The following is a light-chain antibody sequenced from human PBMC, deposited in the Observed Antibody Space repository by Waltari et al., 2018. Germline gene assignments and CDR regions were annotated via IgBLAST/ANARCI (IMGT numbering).Light chain of an antibody. CDR3: GTWDSSLSAYV. J-gene: IGLJ1*01. CDR2: DNS. CDR1: SSNIGGNS. Sequence: QSVLTQPPSVSAAPGQKVTISCSGSSSNIGGNSVSWYQQLPGTAPKLLIYDNSKRPSGIPDRVSVSKSGTSATLGITGLQTGDEADYYCGTWDSSLSAYVFGTGTKVTVL. V-gene: IGLV1-51*01.